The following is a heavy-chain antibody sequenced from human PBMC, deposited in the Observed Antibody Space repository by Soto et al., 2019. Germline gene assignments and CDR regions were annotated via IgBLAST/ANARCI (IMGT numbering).Heavy chain of an antibody. CDR3: AREGWGTVWSGYYYDAFDI. CDR1: GASVSSGSYY. Sequence: QVQLQESGPGLVKPSETLSLSCTVSGASVSSGSYYWSWIRQPPGKGLEWIGYSFYSGSTNYNPSRKSRVTISIDTTKNQFSMKLISVTAADTAVYYCAREGWGTVWSGYYYDAFDIWGHGTMVIVSS. CDR2: SFYSGST. J-gene: IGHJ3*02. D-gene: IGHD3-3*01. V-gene: IGHV4-61*01.